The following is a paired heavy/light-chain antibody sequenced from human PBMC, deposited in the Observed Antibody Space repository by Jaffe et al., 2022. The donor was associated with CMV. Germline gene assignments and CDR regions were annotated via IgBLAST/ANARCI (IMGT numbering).Heavy chain of an antibody. J-gene: IGHJ5*02. CDR3: ARQVLTWGAYGLSELNYWFDP. D-gene: IGHD4-17*01. CDR2: TYYSGST. Sequence: QVQLQESGPGLVKPSETLSLTCTVSGGSISSDCWSWIRQSPGKGLEWIGYTYYSGSTNYNPSLKSRVTISVDRSKNQFSLRLTSVTAADAALYYCARQVLTWGAYGLSELNYWFDPWGQGILVTVSS. V-gene: IGHV4-59*08. CDR1: GGSISSDC.
Light chain of an antibody. Sequence: QSALTQPASVSGSPGQSITISCTGTSSDVGGYKFVSWYQQHPGKAPKLMIYDVSNRPSGVSNRFSGSKSGNTASLTISGLQAEDEADYYCSSYTTTGSVEFGGGTKLTVL. V-gene: IGLV2-14*03. CDR1: SSDVGGYKF. CDR2: DVS. J-gene: IGLJ2*01. CDR3: SSYTTTGSVE.